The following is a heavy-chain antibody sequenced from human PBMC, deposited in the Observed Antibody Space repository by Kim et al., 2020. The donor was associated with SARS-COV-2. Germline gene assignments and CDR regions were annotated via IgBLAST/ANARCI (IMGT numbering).Heavy chain of an antibody. CDR2: INGDGSDT. Sequence: GGSLRLSCAASGFSFTNYWMHWVRQVPGKGLVWVSCINGDGSDTAYADSVKGRFTISRDNAKNTLYLQMNSLRAEDTAVYYCTKGGHYSYYGVDVWGQGTTAT. V-gene: IGHV3-74*01. CDR1: GFSFTNYW. J-gene: IGHJ6*02. CDR3: TKGGHYSYYGVDV.